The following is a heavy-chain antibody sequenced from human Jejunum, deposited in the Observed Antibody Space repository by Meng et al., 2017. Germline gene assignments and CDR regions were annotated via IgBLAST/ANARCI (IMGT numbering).Heavy chain of an antibody. Sequence: GESLKTSCAASGFIFTNYDMSWVRQAPGKGPEWVSTVTIDGATHYADSVKGRFTISRDNSKNTLFLQMNSLRVEDTAIYYCAKELANSRPFDYWGQG. V-gene: IGHV3-23*01. D-gene: IGHD2-21*01. CDR2: VTIDGAT. J-gene: IGHJ4*02. CDR3: AKELANSRPFDY. CDR1: GFIFTNYD.